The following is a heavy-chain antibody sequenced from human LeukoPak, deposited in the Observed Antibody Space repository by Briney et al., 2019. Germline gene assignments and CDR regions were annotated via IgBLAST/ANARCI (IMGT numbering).Heavy chain of an antibody. J-gene: IGHJ4*02. V-gene: IGHV3-30*02. CDR1: GFTFTSYG. CDR3: ANIDYNLDY. Sequence: GGSPRLSCAASGFTFTSYGMHWVRLAAGKGLEWVAFIRFDGSNKYYADSVKGRFTISRDNSKNTLYLQMNSLRTEDTAVYYCANIDYNLDYWGQGTLVTVSS. CDR2: IRFDGSNK. D-gene: IGHD4-11*01.